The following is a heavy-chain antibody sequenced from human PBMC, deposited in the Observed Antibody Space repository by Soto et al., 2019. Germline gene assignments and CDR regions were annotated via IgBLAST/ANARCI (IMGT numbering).Heavy chain of an antibody. D-gene: IGHD2-2*01. CDR1: GFTFSSYA. CDR3: AKELGDCSSTSCRLYDCYYGMDV. CDR2: ISGSGGST. J-gene: IGHJ6*02. V-gene: IGHV3-23*01. Sequence: PGGSLRLSCAASGFTFSSYAMSWVRQAPGKGLEWVSAISGSGGSTYYADSVKGRFTISRDNSKNTLYLQMNSLRAEDTAVYYCAKELGDCSSTSCRLYDCYYGMDVWGQGTTVTVSS.